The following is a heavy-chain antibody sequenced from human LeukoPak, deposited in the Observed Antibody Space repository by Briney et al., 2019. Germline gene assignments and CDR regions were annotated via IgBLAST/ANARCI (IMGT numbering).Heavy chain of an antibody. CDR2: IYPGDSDT. D-gene: IGHD3-22*01. J-gene: IGHJ1*01. Sequence: GESLKIYCKGSGYSFTTYWIGWVHQMPGKGLEWMGIIYPGDSDTRYSPSFQGQVTISADKSISTAYLQWSSLKASDTAMYYCARRFDTSGYFQNWGQGTLVTVSS. V-gene: IGHV5-51*07. CDR1: GYSFTTYW. CDR3: ARRFDTSGYFQN.